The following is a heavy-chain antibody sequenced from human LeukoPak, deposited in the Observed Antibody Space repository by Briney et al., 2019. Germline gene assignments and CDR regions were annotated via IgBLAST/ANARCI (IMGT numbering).Heavy chain of an antibody. V-gene: IGHV4-39*07. D-gene: IGHD2-2*01. J-gene: IGHJ5*02. Sequence: PSQTLSLTCTVSGGSIGSGSYYWGWIRQPPGKGLEWIGSIYHSGSTYYNPSLKSRVTISVDTSKNQFSLKLSSVTAADTAVYYCARLGTYCSSTSCPNWFDPWGQGTLVTVSS. CDR2: IYHSGST. CDR1: GGSIGSGSYY. CDR3: ARLGTYCSSTSCPNWFDP.